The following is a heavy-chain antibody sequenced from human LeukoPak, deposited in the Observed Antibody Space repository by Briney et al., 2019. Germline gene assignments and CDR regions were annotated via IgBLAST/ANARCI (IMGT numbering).Heavy chain of an antibody. J-gene: IGHJ5*02. V-gene: IGHV3-30*04. CDR3: ARDGGEGLWFGELLDP. CDR1: GFTFSSYA. D-gene: IGHD3-10*01. Sequence: GGSLRLSCAASGFTFSSYAMHWVRQAPGKGLEWVAVISYDGSNKYYADSVKGRFTISRDNSKNTLYLQVNSLRAEDTAVYYCARDGGEGLWFGELLDPWGQGTLVTVSS. CDR2: ISYDGSNK.